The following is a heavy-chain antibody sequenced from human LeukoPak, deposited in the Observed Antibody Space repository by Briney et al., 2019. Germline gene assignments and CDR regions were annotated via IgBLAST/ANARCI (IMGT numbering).Heavy chain of an antibody. CDR2: IYYSGST. V-gene: IGHV4-39*07. CDR1: GGSISSSSYY. Sequence: PSETLSLTCTVSGGSISSSSYYWGWIRQPPGKGLEGIGSIYYSGSTYYTPSLKSRLTMSVDTSKNPFSLKLRSVTAADTAVYYCAREMGGTVLTSSLAYWGQGTQVTVSS. CDR3: AREMGGTVLTSSLAY. J-gene: IGHJ4*02. D-gene: IGHD4/OR15-4a*01.